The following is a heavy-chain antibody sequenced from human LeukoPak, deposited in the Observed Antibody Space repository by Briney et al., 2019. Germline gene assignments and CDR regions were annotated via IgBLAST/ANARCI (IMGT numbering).Heavy chain of an antibody. D-gene: IGHD2-8*02. CDR1: GGSITSYY. Sequence: SSETLSLTCTVSGGSITSYYWSWIRQPPGKGLEYVSAISRDGDFTFYANSVKGRCTISRDDSKNTLFLQLGSLTAEDMGIYYCARISILAGGVDYWGQGALVTVSS. V-gene: IGHV3-64*01. J-gene: IGHJ4*02. CDR2: ISRDGDFT. CDR3: ARISILAGGVDY.